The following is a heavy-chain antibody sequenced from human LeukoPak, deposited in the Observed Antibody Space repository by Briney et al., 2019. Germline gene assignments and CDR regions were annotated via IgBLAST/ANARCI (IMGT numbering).Heavy chain of an antibody. CDR2: IYYNGST. V-gene: IGHV4-59*01. CDR1: GGSISSYY. J-gene: IGHJ3*02. CDR3: ARDYYDSSEAFDI. D-gene: IGHD3-22*01. Sequence: SETLSLTCTVSGGSISSYYWSWIRQPPGKGLEWIGYIYYNGSTNYNPSLKSRVTISVDTSKNQFSLKLSSVTAADTAVYYCARDYYDSSEAFDIWGQGTMVTVSS.